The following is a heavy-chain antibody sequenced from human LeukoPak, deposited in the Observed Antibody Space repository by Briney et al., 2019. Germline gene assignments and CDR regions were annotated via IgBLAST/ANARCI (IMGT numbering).Heavy chain of an antibody. J-gene: IGHJ4*02. V-gene: IGHV3-30-3*01. CDR2: ISYDGSNK. CDR3: AKGYCSSTSCYTVAKIFDY. D-gene: IGHD2-2*02. CDR1: GFTFSSYA. Sequence: GGSLRLSCAASGFTFSSYAMHWVRQAPGKGLEWVAVISYDGSNKYYADSVKGRFTISRDNSKNTLYLQMNSLRAEDTAVYYCAKGYCSSTSCYTVAKIFDYWGQGTLVTVSS.